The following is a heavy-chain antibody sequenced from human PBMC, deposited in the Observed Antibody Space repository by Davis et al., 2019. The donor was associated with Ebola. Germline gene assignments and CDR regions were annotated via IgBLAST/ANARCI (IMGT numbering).Heavy chain of an antibody. D-gene: IGHD3-10*01. CDR2: IWYDGSNK. V-gene: IGHV3-33*06. Sequence: PGGSLRLSCAASGFTFSSYGMHWVRQAPGKGLEWVAVIWYDGSNKYYADSVKGRFTISRDNSKNTLYLQMNSLRAEDTAGYYCAKGWSMVQGANSPAQHWGQGTLVTVSS. CDR1: GFTFSSYG. CDR3: AKGWSMVQGANSPAQH. J-gene: IGHJ1*01.